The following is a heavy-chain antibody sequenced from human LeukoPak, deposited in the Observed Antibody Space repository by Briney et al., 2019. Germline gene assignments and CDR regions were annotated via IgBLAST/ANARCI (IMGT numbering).Heavy chain of an antibody. Sequence: GGSLRHSCAPPGIPPCSYSINWVPHSQGKGLEWLSSISSGSDYIYYADSVKSRFTIPRNNAKNTLYLQMNNLRVEDTAVYYCQPHYYGSGSLSWLDPWGQGTLVTVSS. CDR1: GIPPCSYS. J-gene: IGHJ5*02. V-gene: IGHV3-21*06. CDR2: ISSGSDYI. CDR3: QPHYYGSGSLSWLDP. D-gene: IGHD3-10*01.